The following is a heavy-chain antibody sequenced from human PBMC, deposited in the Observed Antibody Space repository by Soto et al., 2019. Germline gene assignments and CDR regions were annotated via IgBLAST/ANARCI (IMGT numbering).Heavy chain of an antibody. CDR2: IYYSGSA. D-gene: IGHD1-26*01. CDR1: GVSISGFY. Sequence: PSETLSLTCSVSGVSISGFYWSWIRQPPGKGLEWIGNIYYSGSANYNPSLKSRVTIFVDTSKNQLSLKLSSVAAADTAIYYCASRSTTDYFDYWGQGTPVTVS. V-gene: IGHV4-59*01. J-gene: IGHJ4*02. CDR3: ASRSTTDYFDY.